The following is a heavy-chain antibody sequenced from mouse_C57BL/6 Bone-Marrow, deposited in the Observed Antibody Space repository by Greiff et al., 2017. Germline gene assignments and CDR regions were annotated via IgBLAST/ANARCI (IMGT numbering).Heavy chain of an antibody. V-gene: IGHV5-15*01. CDR2: ISNLAYSI. CDR3: ARTYYYGSSHYYFDY. D-gene: IGHD1-1*01. Sequence: EVKLMESGGGLVQPGGSLKLSCAASGFTFSDYGMAWVRQAPRKGPEWVAFISNLAYSIYYADTVTGRFTISRENAKNTLYLEMSSLRSEDTAMYYCARTYYYGSSHYYFDYWGQGTTLTVSS. J-gene: IGHJ2*01. CDR1: GFTFSDYG.